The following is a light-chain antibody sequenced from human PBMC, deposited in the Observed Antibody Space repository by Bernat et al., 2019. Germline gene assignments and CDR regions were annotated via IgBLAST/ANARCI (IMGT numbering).Light chain of an antibody. CDR2: GAS. Sequence: EIVLTQSPGTLSLSPGERATLSCRASQSVSSSYLAWYQQKPGQAPRLLIYGASSRATGIPDRFSGSGSGTDFTLTISRLEPDDFAVYYCQQYGSSPRTFGGGTNVEIK. CDR1: QSVSSSY. V-gene: IGKV3-20*01. J-gene: IGKJ4*01. CDR3: QQYGSSPRT.